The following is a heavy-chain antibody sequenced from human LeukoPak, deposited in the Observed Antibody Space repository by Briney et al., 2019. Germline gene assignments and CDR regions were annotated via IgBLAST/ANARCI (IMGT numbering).Heavy chain of an antibody. Sequence: SETLSLTCTVSGGSISSYYWSWIRQPPGKGLEWIGYIYYSGSTNYNPSLKSRVTISVDTSKNQFSLKLSSVTAADTAVYYCARVGSSTYGMDVWGQGTTVTVSS. J-gene: IGHJ6*02. CDR2: IYYSGST. D-gene: IGHD6-13*01. CDR1: GGSISSYY. V-gene: IGHV4-59*01. CDR3: ARVGSSTYGMDV.